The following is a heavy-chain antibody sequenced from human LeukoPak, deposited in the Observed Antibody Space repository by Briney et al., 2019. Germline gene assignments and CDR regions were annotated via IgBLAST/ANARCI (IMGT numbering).Heavy chain of an antibody. Sequence: SGGSLRLSCAASGFTFSSYGMHWVRQAPGKGLEWVAVISYDGSNKYYADSVKGRFTISRDNAKNSLYLQMNSLRAEDTAVYYCARFQTYYDFWSGYHFDYWGQGTLVTVSS. D-gene: IGHD3-3*01. J-gene: IGHJ4*02. CDR2: ISYDGSNK. CDR1: GFTFSSYG. CDR3: ARFQTYYDFWSGYHFDY. V-gene: IGHV3-30*03.